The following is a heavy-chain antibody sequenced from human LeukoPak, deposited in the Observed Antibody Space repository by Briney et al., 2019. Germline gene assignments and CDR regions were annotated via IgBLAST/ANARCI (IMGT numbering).Heavy chain of an antibody. CDR1: GFTFSSYW. D-gene: IGHD3-3*01. V-gene: IGHV3-74*01. Sequence: GGSLRPSCAASGFTFSSYWMHWVRQAPGKGLVWVSRINSDGSSTSYADSVKGRFTISRDNAKNTLYLQMNSLRAEDTAVYYCAREGITIFGGMDVWGKGTTVTVSS. CDR2: INSDGSST. J-gene: IGHJ6*04. CDR3: AREGITIFGGMDV.